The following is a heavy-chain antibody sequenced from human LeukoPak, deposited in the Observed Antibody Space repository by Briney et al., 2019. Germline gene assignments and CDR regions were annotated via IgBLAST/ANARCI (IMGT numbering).Heavy chain of an antibody. CDR3: ARHMGNGDDSVGYPFDV. J-gene: IGHJ4*02. Sequence: SETLSLTCSVSGGSIRSYFWNWIRQSPGRVLEWIGYFYYGGSNKYNPSLKSRVTVSADTSRNQFSLKLSSVTAADTALYFCARHMGNGDDSVGYPFDVWGQGMQVTVSS. CDR1: GGSIRSYF. CDR2: FYYGGSN. V-gene: IGHV4-59*08. D-gene: IGHD3-22*01.